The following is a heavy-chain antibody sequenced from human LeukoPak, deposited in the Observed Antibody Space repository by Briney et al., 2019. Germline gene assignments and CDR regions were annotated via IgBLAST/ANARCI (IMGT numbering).Heavy chain of an antibody. Sequence: PSETLSLTCAVYGGSFSGYYLSWIRQPPGKGLEWIGEINHSGSTNYNPSLKSRVTISVDTSKNQFSLKLSSVTAADTAVYYCARHEEDSYYSYWGQGTLVTVSS. CDR3: ARHEEDSYYSY. J-gene: IGHJ4*02. V-gene: IGHV4-34*01. D-gene: IGHD5-18*01. CDR2: INHSGST. CDR1: GGSFSGYY.